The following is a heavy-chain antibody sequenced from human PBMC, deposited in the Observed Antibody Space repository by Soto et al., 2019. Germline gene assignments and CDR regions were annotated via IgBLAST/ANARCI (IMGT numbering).Heavy chain of an antibody. CDR2: IYYSGST. CDR3: AIHLNRITISQG. V-gene: IGHV4-39*01. Sequence: QLQLQESGPGLVKPSETLSLTCTVSGGSISSSSYYWAWNRQTPGRGLEWIGIIYYSGSTYYNPSLMDRVTIHLDTSTIQFSQKLISVSAADTAVYYRAIHLNRITISQGWGQGTLVTVSS. J-gene: IGHJ4*02. CDR1: GGSISSSSYY. D-gene: IGHD3-3*01.